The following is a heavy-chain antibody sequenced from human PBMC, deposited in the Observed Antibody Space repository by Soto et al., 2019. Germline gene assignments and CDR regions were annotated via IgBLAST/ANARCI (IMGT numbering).Heavy chain of an antibody. Sequence: PGGSLRLSCAASGVTFSGFAMHWVRQAPGKGLEWVAVILYDGSNRYYADSVEGRFTISRDNSKNTLYLQMNSLRVEDTAVYYCARGLAGTTHFDSWGQGTLVTVS. CDR3: ARGLAGTTHFDS. V-gene: IGHV3-30-3*01. CDR2: ILYDGSNR. J-gene: IGHJ4*02. D-gene: IGHD1-1*01. CDR1: GVTFSGFA.